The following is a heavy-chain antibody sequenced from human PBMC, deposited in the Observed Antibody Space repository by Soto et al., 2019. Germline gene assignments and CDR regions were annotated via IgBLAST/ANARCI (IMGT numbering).Heavy chain of an antibody. CDR3: AKDLSNWNYDRMNWFDP. Sequence: EVQLLESGGALVQPGGSLRLSCAASGFTFSNYAMTWVRQAPGKGLEWVSGISGSGGSIYYADSVKGRFTISRDNSKNTLYLQMSSLRAEDTAVYYCAKDLSNWNYDRMNWFDPWGQGTLVTVSS. CDR2: ISGSGGSI. CDR1: GFTFSNYA. V-gene: IGHV3-23*01. J-gene: IGHJ5*02. D-gene: IGHD1-7*01.